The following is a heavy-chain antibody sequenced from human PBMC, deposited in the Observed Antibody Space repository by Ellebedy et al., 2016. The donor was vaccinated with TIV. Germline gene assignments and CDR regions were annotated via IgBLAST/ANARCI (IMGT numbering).Heavy chain of an antibody. Sequence: SGPTLVKPTQTLTLTCTFSGFSLSTSGVGVGWIRQPPGKALEWLALIYWNDDKRYSPFLKSRLTITKDTSKNQVVLTMTNMDPVDTATYYCARSPYGSPSDWFDPWGQGTLVTVSS. D-gene: IGHD3-10*01. CDR3: ARSPYGSPSDWFDP. J-gene: IGHJ5*02. CDR2: IYWNDDK. CDR1: GFSLSTSGVG. V-gene: IGHV2-5*01.